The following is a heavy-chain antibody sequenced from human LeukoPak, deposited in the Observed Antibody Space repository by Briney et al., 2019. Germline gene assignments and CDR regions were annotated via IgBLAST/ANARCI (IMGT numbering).Heavy chain of an antibody. CDR1: GYSFTSYW. J-gene: IGHJ5*02. D-gene: IGHD3-10*01. V-gene: IGHV5-10-1*01. Sequence: GKPLRISCKASGYSFTSYWITWVRQMPGKGLEWMGRIDPSNSYTNYSPSFQGHVSISVDKSINTAYVQWSSLKASDTAMYYCARHYGSGNYGTWFDPWGQGTLVTVSS. CDR2: IDPSNSYT. CDR3: ARHYGSGNYGTWFDP.